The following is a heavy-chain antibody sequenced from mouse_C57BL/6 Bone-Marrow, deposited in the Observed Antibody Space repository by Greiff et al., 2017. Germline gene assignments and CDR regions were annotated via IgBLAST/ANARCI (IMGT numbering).Heavy chain of an antibody. CDR2: ISSGSSTI. J-gene: IGHJ3*01. CDR3: AGDGFSWFAY. V-gene: IGHV5-17*01. Sequence: DVHLVESGGGLVKPGGSLKLSCAASGFTFSDYGMHWVRQAPEKGLEWVAYISSGSSTIYYADTVKGRFTISRDNAKNTLFLQMTSLRSEDTAMYYCAGDGFSWFAYWGQGTLVTVSA. CDR1: GFTFSDYG. D-gene: IGHD2-3*01.